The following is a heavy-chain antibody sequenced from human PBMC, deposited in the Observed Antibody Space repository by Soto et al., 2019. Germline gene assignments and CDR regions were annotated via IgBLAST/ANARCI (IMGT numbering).Heavy chain of an antibody. Sequence: QVQLVESGGGVVQPGRSLRLSCAASGFTFSSYGMHWVRQAPGKGLEWVAVISYDGSNKYYADSVKGRFTISRVNSKNTLYLQMNSLRAEDTAVYYCARASRSYYYYYYGMDVWGQGTTVTVSS. V-gene: IGHV3-30*03. CDR2: ISYDGSNK. CDR3: ARASRSYYYYYYGMDV. CDR1: GFTFSSYG. D-gene: IGHD6-13*01. J-gene: IGHJ6*02.